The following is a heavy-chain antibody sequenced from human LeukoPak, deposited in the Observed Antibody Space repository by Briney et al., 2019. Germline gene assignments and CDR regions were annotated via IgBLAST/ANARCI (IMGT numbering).Heavy chain of an antibody. V-gene: IGHV1-8*01. CDR2: MKPNSGNT. CDR1: GYTFTSYD. J-gene: IGHJ6*03. D-gene: IGHD6-19*01. Sequence: ASVKVSCKASGYTFTSYDINWVRQATGQGLEWMGWMKPNSGNTGYAQKFQGRVTMTRNTSISTAYMELSSLRSEDTAVYYCARTLRIAVAGTVYYYYYMDVWGKGTTVTVSS. CDR3: ARTLRIAVAGTVYYYYYMDV.